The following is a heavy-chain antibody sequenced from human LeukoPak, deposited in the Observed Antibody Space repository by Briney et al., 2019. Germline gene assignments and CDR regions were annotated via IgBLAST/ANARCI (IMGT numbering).Heavy chain of an antibody. D-gene: IGHD6-13*01. CDR2: IIPIFGTA. CDR3: ARDGDGWSSWADYYMDV. V-gene: IGHV1-69*05. J-gene: IGHJ6*03. Sequence: RASVKVSCKASGGTFSSYAISWVRQAPGQGLEWMGGIIPIFGTANYAQKFQGRVTITTDESTSTAYMELSSLRSEDTAVYYCARDGDGWSSWADYYMDVWGKGTTVTVSS. CDR1: GGTFSSYA.